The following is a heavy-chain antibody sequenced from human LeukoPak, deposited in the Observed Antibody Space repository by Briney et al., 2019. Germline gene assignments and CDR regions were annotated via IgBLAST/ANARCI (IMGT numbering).Heavy chain of an antibody. CDR1: GASIINYY. CDR3: ARGGYSYGLDAFDI. V-gene: IGHV4-4*07. D-gene: IGHD5-18*01. CDR2: VFHSGRS. Sequence: SETLSLTCSVSGASIINYYWTWIRRPAEKGLEGIGHVFHSGRSSYNPSLKSRVTMSVDTSKKEVSLTLRSVTAADTAVYYCARGGYSYGLDAFDIWGQGTMVTVSS. J-gene: IGHJ3*02.